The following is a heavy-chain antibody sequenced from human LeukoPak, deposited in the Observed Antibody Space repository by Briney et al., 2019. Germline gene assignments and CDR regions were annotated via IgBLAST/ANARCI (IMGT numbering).Heavy chain of an antibody. J-gene: IGHJ4*02. CDR1: GFTVSSNY. Sequence: AGGSLRLSCAASGFTVSSNYMSWVRQAPGKGLEWVSVIYSGGSTYYADSVKGRFTISRDNSKNTLYLQMNSLRAEDTAVYYCAREQWELLGGFDYWGQGTLVTVSS. V-gene: IGHV3-53*01. CDR2: IYSGGST. D-gene: IGHD1-26*01. CDR3: AREQWELLGGFDY.